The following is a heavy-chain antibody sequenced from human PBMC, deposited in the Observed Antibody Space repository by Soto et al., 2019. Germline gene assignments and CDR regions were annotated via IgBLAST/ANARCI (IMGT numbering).Heavy chain of an antibody. J-gene: IGHJ4*02. CDR1: GFTFSNYA. D-gene: IGHD3-10*01. CDR2: ISGSGSST. CDR3: AKDISMVRGFIITPSPFDY. Sequence: HPGGSLRLSCEASGFTFSNYAMGWVRQAPGKGLEWVSAISGSGSSTYADSVKGRFIIARDNSKNTLYLQVNSLRVEDTAIYYCAKDISMVRGFIITPSPFDYWGLGALVTVSS. V-gene: IGHV3-23*01.